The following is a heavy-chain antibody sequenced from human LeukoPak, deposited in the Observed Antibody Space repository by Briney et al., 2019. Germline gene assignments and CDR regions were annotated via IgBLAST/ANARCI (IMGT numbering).Heavy chain of an antibody. D-gene: IGHD2-21*02. V-gene: IGHV3-30*02. CDR3: ANYQSYCGGDRQFDY. J-gene: IGHJ4*02. Sequence: GGSLRLSCAASEFTFSSYGMHWIRQAPGKGLEWVAFIRYDGSNKYYADSVKGRFTISRDNSKNTLYLQMNSLRAEDTAVYYCANYQSYCGGDRQFDYWGQGTLVTVSS. CDR1: EFTFSSYG. CDR2: IRYDGSNK.